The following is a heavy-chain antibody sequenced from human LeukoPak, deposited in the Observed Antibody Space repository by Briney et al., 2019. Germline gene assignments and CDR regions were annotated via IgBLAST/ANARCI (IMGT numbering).Heavy chain of an antibody. D-gene: IGHD5-18*01. CDR2: IKQDGSEK. Sequence: GGSLRLSCAVSGFTFSSYWMSWVRQAPGKGLEWVANIKQDGSEKYYVDSVKGRFTISRDNAKNSPYLQMNSLRAEDTAVYYCARKGYSYLVYYFDYWGQGTLVTVSS. CDR3: ARKGYSYLVYYFDY. V-gene: IGHV3-7*01. CDR1: GFTFSSYW. J-gene: IGHJ4*02.